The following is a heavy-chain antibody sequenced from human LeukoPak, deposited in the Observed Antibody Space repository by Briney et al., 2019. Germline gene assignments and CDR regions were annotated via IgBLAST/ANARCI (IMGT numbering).Heavy chain of an antibody. J-gene: IGHJ4*02. D-gene: IGHD6-13*01. Sequence: PGGSLRLSCAASGFTFSSYGMHWVRQAPGKGLEWVAVISYDGSNKYYADSVKGRFTISRDNSKNTLYLQMNSLRAEDTAVYYCAKRRSYSSSWYWIDYWGQGTLVTVSS. CDR2: ISYDGSNK. CDR3: AKRRSYSSSWYWIDY. V-gene: IGHV3-30*18. CDR1: GFTFSSYG.